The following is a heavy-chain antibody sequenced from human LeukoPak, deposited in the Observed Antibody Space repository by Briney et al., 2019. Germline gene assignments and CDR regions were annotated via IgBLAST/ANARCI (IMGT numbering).Heavy chain of an antibody. Sequence: GASVKVSCKASGGTFSSYAISWVRQAPGQGLEWMGGTIPIFGTANYAQKFQGRVTITADESTSTAYMELSSLRSEDTAVYYCASPVSGSCSGGNCLYFDYWGQGTLVTVSS. D-gene: IGHD2-15*01. V-gene: IGHV1-69*13. CDR1: GGTFSSYA. J-gene: IGHJ4*02. CDR2: TIPIFGTA. CDR3: ASPVSGSCSGGNCLYFDY.